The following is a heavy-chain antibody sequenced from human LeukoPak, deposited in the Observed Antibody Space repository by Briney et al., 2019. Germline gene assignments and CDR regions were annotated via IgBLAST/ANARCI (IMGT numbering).Heavy chain of an antibody. CDR3: AKDNYGSGNYFDY. D-gene: IGHD3-10*01. J-gene: IGHJ4*02. CDR2: IRNDGNSK. V-gene: IGHV3-30*02. CDR1: GFTFSNYG. Sequence: SGGSLRLSCAASGFTFSNYGMHWVRQAPGKGLQWVAFIRNDGNSKQYADSVKGRFTISRDNSKNTLYMQMNSLRVEDTAVYYCAKDNYGSGNYFDYWGRGTLVTVSS.